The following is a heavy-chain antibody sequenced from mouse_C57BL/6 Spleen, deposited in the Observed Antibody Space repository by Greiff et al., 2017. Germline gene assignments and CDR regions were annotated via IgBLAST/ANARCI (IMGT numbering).Heavy chain of an antibody. J-gene: IGHJ4*01. CDR3: ARQMDY. CDR1: GFTFSDYC. CDR2: ISNGGGST. V-gene: IGHV5-12*01. Sequence: EVKVVESGGGLVQPGGSLKLSCAASGFTFSDYCMYWVRQTPEKRLEWVAYISNGGGSTYYPDTVKGRFTISRDNAKNTLYLQMSRLKSEDTAMYYCARQMDYWGQGTSVTVSS.